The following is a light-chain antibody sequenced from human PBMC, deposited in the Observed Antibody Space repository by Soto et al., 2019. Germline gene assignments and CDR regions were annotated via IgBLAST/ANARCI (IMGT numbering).Light chain of an antibody. Sequence: DIQMTQSPSSLSASVGDRVTITCRASQAIRNDLGWYQQKPAKAPKRLIYATSSLQSGVPSRFSGSGSGTEFTLTISSLQPEDSATYYCQQYDKWPLTFGGGTKVDIK. CDR2: ATS. V-gene: IGKV1-17*01. CDR1: QAIRND. J-gene: IGKJ4*01. CDR3: QQYDKWPLT.